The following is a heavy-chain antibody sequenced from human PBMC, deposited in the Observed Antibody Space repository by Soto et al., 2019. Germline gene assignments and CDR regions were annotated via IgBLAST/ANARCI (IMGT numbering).Heavy chain of an antibody. J-gene: IGHJ4*02. Sequence: SETLSLTCTVSGGSISSYYWSWIRQPPGEGLEWIGYIYYSGSTNYNPSLKSRVTISVDTSKNQFSLKLSSVTAADTAVYYCARAGRVYYDSRGRILFDYWGQGPLVTVSS. CDR1: GGSISSYY. D-gene: IGHD3-22*01. CDR2: IYYSGST. V-gene: IGHV4-59*01. CDR3: ARAGRVYYDSRGRILFDY.